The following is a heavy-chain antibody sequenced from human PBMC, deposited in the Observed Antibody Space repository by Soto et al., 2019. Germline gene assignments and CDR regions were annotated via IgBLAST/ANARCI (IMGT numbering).Heavy chain of an antibody. V-gene: IGHV3-21*01. CDR1: GFTFSSYS. D-gene: IGHD1-7*01. Sequence: LRLSCAASGFTFSSYSMNWVRQAPGKGLEWVSSISSSSSYIYYADSVKGRFTISRDNAKNSLYLQMNSLRAEDTAVYYCARDGQLPYNWFDPWGQGTLVTVSS. CDR2: ISSSSSYI. CDR3: ARDGQLPYNWFDP. J-gene: IGHJ5*02.